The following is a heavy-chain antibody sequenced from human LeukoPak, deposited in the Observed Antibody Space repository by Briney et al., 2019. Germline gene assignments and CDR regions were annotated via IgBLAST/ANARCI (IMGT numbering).Heavy chain of an antibody. V-gene: IGHV1-3*01. CDR1: GYTFTSYD. Sequence: GASVKVSCKASGYTFTSYDINWVRQATGQGLEWMGWINAGNGNTKYSQKFQGRVTITRDTSASTAYMELSSLRSEDTAVYYCARASNLLTFDYWGQGTLVTVSP. D-gene: IGHD4-11*01. CDR2: INAGNGNT. J-gene: IGHJ4*02. CDR3: ARASNLLTFDY.